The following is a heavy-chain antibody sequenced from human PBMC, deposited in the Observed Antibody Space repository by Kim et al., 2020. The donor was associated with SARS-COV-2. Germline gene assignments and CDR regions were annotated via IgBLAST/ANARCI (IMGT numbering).Heavy chain of an antibody. D-gene: IGHD2-15*01. CDR1: GFTSSSYA. CDR2: ISGTGGNT. J-gene: IGHJ5*02. CDR3: ARSGGDCSCGSCYLAWFDP. V-gene: IGHV3-23*01. Sequence: GGSLRLSCAASGFTSSSYAMGWVRQAPGKGLEWVSVISGTGGNTYYAESVKGRFTISRDNSKNTVYLQMDRLRVEDTAVYYCARSGGDCSCGSCYLAWFDPGGQGTPLTLSS.